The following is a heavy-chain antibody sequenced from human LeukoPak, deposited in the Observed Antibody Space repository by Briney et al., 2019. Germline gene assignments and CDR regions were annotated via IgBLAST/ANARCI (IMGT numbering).Heavy chain of an antibody. Sequence: SETLSLTCAVYGGSFSGYYWSWIRQPPGKGLEWIGEINHSGSTNYNPSLKSRVTISVDTSKNQFSLKLSSVTAADTAVYYCARGTGRDYDILTGYSYYFDYWAREPWSPSPQ. CDR3: ARGTGRDYDILTGYSYYFDY. D-gene: IGHD3-9*01. CDR1: GGSFSGYY. J-gene: IGHJ4*02. V-gene: IGHV4-34*01. CDR2: INHSGST.